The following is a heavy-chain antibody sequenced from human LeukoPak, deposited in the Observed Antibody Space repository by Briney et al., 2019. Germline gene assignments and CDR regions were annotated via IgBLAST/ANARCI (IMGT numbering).Heavy chain of an antibody. CDR1: GGSISSSSYY. V-gene: IGHV4-39*07. D-gene: IGHD3-22*01. Sequence: SETLSLTCTVSGGSISSSSYYWGWIRQPPGTGLEWIGSIYYSGSTYYNPSLKSRVTISVDTSKNQFSLKLSSVTAADTAVYYCARSITMIVVVEAGAFDIWGQGTMVTVSS. J-gene: IGHJ3*02. CDR2: IYYSGST. CDR3: ARSITMIVVVEAGAFDI.